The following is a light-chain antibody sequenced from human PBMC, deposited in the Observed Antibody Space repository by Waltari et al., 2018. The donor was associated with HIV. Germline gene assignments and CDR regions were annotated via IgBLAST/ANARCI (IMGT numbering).Light chain of an antibody. V-gene: IGLV3-21*02. J-gene: IGLJ2*01. Sequence: SYVLTQAPSVSVAPGQTASISSGGDKLGTNSVHWYPQKPGQAPVLVVYDDSDRPSGIPERFSGFNSGNTATLTISRVEAGDEADYYCQVWHSKSDHVVFGGGTKVTVL. CDR1: KLGTNS. CDR2: DDS. CDR3: QVWHSKSDHVV.